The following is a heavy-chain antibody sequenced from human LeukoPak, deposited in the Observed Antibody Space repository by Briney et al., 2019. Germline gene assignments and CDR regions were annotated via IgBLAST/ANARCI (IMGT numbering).Heavy chain of an antibody. J-gene: IGHJ4*02. D-gene: IGHD3-10*01. CDR1: GYTFTGCY. CDR2: IHPNSGGT. CDR3: ARDRGGYHGSGTGPHAVDY. V-gene: IGHV1-2*02. Sequence: WASVKVSCTASGYTFTGCYMHWARQAPGQGLESMGLIHPNSGGTKYAQKLQGRVTMTTDTSASTAYMELRSLRSDDTAVYYCARDRGGYHGSGTGPHAVDYWGQGTLVTVSS.